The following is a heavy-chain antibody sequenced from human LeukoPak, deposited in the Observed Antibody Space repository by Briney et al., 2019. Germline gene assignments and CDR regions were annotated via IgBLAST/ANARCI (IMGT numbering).Heavy chain of an antibody. V-gene: IGHV3-30-3*01. D-gene: IGHD6-25*01. CDR1: EFTFNNYA. J-gene: IGHJ4*02. CDR3: ARSGGSQKFDY. Sequence: GGSLRLSCAASEFTFNNYALHWVRQAPGKGLQWVAVISYDGNTIHYADSVKGRFIISRDTSKNTLYLQMNSLRAEDTAVYYCARSGGSQKFDYWGQGTLVTVSS. CDR2: ISYDGNTI.